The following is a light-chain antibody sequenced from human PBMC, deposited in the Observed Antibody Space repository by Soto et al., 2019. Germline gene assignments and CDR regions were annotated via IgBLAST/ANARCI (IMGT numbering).Light chain of an antibody. CDR3: SSYRSSSIPVV. J-gene: IGLJ2*01. Sequence: QSALTQPASVSGSPGQSITISCTGTSSDVGGYNYVSWYQHHPGKAPKLMIYDVSNRASGVSNRFSGSESGNTASLTISGLQAEDEAGYYRSSYRSSSIPVVFGGGTKLTVL. CDR2: DVS. V-gene: IGLV2-14*03. CDR1: SSDVGGYNY.